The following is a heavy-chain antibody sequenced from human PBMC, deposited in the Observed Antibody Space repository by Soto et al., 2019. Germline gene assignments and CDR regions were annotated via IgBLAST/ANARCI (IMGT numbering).Heavy chain of an antibody. D-gene: IGHD6-6*01. Sequence: QITLKESGPTLVKPTQTLTLTCTFSGLSLSTPGVGVGWIRHPPGKALEWLAVIYWDDDKRYSPSLKSRLTITKHTSKNQVVLTMTNMDPVDTATYYCTQSIAARPVLGAYDVWGQGTMVTVSS. CDR3: TQSIAARPVLGAYDV. CDR1: GLSLSTPGVG. V-gene: IGHV2-5*02. CDR2: IYWDDDK. J-gene: IGHJ3*01.